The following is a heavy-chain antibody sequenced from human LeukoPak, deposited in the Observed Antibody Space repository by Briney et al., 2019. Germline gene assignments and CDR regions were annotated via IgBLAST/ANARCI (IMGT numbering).Heavy chain of an antibody. CDR1: GFTFSSYW. CDR3: ARFSSVTTFGY. V-gene: IGHV3-7*02. CDR2: IKPDGSAK. J-gene: IGHJ4*02. Sequence: GGSLRLSCAASGFTFSSYWMSWVRQAPGRGLEWVANIKPDGSAKYYVDSVKGRFTISRDNAKDSLYLQMTRLRAEDTAVYYCARFSSVTTFGYWGQGTLVTVSS. D-gene: IGHD3-10*02.